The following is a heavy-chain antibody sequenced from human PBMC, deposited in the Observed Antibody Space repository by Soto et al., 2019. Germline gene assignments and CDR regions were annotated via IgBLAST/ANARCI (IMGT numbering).Heavy chain of an antibody. CDR2: INPIGGST. D-gene: IGHD1-26*01. J-gene: IGHJ3*02. CDR1: GYTFTSYH. Sequence: ASVKVSCKASGYTFTSYHVHWVRQAPGQGLEWMGMINPIGGSTNYAQKFQGRVTMTRGTSTSTVYMELSSLRSEDTAVYYCARALNYYDAFDIWGQGTMVTVSS. CDR3: ARALNYYDAFDI. V-gene: IGHV1-46*01.